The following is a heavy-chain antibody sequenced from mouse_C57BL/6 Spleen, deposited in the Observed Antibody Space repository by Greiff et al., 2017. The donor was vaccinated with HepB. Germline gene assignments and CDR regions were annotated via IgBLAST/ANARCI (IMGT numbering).Heavy chain of an antibody. D-gene: IGHD2-3*01. CDR3: ARSYYDGYYRFAY. Sequence: VQLQQSGAELVKPGASVKMSCKASGYTFTSYWITWVKQRPGQGLEWIGDIYPGSGSTNYNEKFKSKATLTVDTSSSTAYMQLSSLTSEDSAVYYCARSYYDGYYRFAYWGQGTLVTVSA. J-gene: IGHJ3*01. CDR1: GYTFTSYW. CDR2: IYPGSGST. V-gene: IGHV1-55*01.